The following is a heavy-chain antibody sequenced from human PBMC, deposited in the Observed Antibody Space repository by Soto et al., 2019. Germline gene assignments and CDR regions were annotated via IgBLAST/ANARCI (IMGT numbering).Heavy chain of an antibody. D-gene: IGHD6-13*01. V-gene: IGHV3-30*18. CDR2: ISYDGSNK. CDR3: AKDSRFDSAAAGGMDV. Sequence: GGSLRLSCAASGFTFSSYGMHWVRQAPGKGLEWVAVISYDGSNKYYADSVKGRFTISRDNSKNTLYLQMNSLRAEDTAVYYCAKDSRFDSAAAGGMDVWGQGTTVTVTS. CDR1: GFTFSSYG. J-gene: IGHJ6*02.